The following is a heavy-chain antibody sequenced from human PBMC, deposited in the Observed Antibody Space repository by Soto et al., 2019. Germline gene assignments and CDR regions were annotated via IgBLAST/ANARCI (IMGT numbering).Heavy chain of an antibody. CDR3: AAYSSGYPHYYYYYGLDV. J-gene: IGHJ6*02. Sequence: VASVKVSCKASGYTFTSYYMNWVRQAPGQGLEWLGIINPSGGYTTYAQRFLGRVTMTSDTSTSTVHMELGSLTSEDTAVYYCAAYSSGYPHYYYYYGLDVWGQGTTVTVSS. D-gene: IGHD3-22*01. V-gene: IGHV1-46*01. CDR2: INPSGGYT. CDR1: GYTFTSYY.